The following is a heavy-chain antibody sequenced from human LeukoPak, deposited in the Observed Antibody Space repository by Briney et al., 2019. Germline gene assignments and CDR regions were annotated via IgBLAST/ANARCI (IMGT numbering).Heavy chain of an antibody. V-gene: IGHV4-61*01. CDR2: IYYTGST. CDR1: GASISSSNYY. CDR3: ASRKLGNDY. D-gene: IGHD7-27*01. Sequence: SETLSLTCAVSGASISSSNYYWSWIRQSPGKGLEWIGYIYYTGSTSYNPSLKSRVTISADTSKNEFSLKLNSVTAADTAVYYCASRKLGNDYWGQGTLVTVSS. J-gene: IGHJ4*02.